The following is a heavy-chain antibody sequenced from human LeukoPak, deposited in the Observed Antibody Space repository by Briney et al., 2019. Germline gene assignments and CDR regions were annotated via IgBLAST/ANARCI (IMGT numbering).Heavy chain of an antibody. CDR1: GGTFSSYA. CDR3: AREGLGQLVRGAYHYYHYMDV. CDR2: IIPIFGTA. Sequence: SVKVSCKASGGTFSSYAISWVRQAPGQGLEWLGGIIPIFGTANYAHKFQGRVTITADESTSTAYSELSSLRSEDTAVYYCAREGLGQLVRGAYHYYHYMDVWGKGTTVTVSS. J-gene: IGHJ6*03. V-gene: IGHV1-69*01. D-gene: IGHD6-6*01.